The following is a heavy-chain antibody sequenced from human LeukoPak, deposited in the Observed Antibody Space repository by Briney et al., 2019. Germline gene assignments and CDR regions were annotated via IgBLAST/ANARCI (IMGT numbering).Heavy chain of an antibody. CDR3: ASGRLNYFYAMDI. J-gene: IGHJ6*02. Sequence: PGGSLRLSCAASGFALSIYSMTWVRQAPGKGLEWVAYISGDSSIINYADSLKGRFTVSRDNARNSLYLQMNSLRDEDTAVYYCASGRLNYFYAMDIWGQGTTVTVSS. V-gene: IGHV3-48*02. CDR1: GFALSIYS. CDR2: ISGDSSII.